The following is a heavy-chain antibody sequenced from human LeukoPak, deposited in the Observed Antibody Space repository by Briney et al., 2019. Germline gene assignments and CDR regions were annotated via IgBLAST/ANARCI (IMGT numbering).Heavy chain of an antibody. CDR3: ARVKGYSYYYMDV. Sequence: PSETLSLTCAISGGPISSSHWWNWVRPPPGKGLEWIGEIFHSGSTSYNPSLKSRVTISVDTSKNQFSLKLSSVTAADTAVYYCARVKGYSYYYMDVWGKGTTVTVSS. D-gene: IGHD1-26*01. J-gene: IGHJ6*03. CDR1: GGPISSSHW. CDR2: IFHSGST. V-gene: IGHV4-4*02.